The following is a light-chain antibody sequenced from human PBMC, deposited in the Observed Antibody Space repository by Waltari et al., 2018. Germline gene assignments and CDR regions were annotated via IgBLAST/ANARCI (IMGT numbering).Light chain of an antibody. J-gene: IGKJ5*01. CDR3: QQYNRWPPIT. CDR1: QSVSCN. Sequence: EIVMTQSPATLSVSPGETATLPCRASQSVSCNVAWYQKEPGQAPRLLIYDATTRATSIPARFRGSGSGTEFTLTISSLQSEDFAVYYCQQYNRWPPITFGQGTRLEIK. CDR2: DAT. V-gene: IGKV3-15*01.